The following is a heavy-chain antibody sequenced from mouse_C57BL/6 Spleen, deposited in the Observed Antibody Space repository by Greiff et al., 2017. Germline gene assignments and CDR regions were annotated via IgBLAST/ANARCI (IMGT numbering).Heavy chain of an antibody. CDR1: GYTFTSYW. D-gene: IGHD2-4*01. CDR3: ARWGLRRWFAY. J-gene: IGHJ3*01. CDR2: IDPSDSYT. Sequence: QVQLQQPGAELVMPGASVKLSCKASGYTFTSYWMHWVKQRPGQGLEWIGEIDPSDSYTNYNQKFKGKSTLTVDKSSSTAYMQLSSLTSEDSAVYYCARWGLRRWFAYWGQGTLVTVSA. V-gene: IGHV1-69*01.